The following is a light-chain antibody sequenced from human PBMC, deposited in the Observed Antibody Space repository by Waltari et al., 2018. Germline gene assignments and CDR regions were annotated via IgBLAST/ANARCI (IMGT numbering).Light chain of an antibody. CDR1: SGSPSTTSY. CDR2: KGN. J-gene: IGLJ3*02. CDR3: SLYMGSGIWV. Sequence: QTVVTQDPSLSVSPGGTVTLTCTLSSGSPSTTSYATWYQQPPGQAPRTLVYKGNSRSSGVPDRFSGSILGNKAALTITGAQADDECDYYCSLYMGSGIWVFGGGTKLTVL. V-gene: IGLV8-61*01.